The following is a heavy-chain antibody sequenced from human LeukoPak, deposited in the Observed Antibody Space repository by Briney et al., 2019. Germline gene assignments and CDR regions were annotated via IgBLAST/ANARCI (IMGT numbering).Heavy chain of an antibody. CDR3: ARDLGRGYFDL. J-gene: IGHJ2*01. CDR1: GFTFSNYY. V-gene: IGHV3-11*01. CDR2: ISGSVRSI. Sequence: GGSLRLSCAASGFTFSNYYMSWIRQAPGKSLEWVSYISGSVRSIFYADSVKGRFTISRGNAKNSLYLQMNSLRAEDTAVYYCARDLGRGYFDLWGRGTLVTVSS.